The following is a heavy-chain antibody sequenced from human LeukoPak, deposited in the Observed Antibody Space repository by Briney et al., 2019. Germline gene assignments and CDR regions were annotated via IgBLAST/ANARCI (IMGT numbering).Heavy chain of an antibody. CDR3: ARGMADYVGGSYRYIGDY. V-gene: IGHV3-48*03. Sequence: GGSLRLSCAASGFTFSTYEMNWVRQAPGKGLEWVSYISSSGNTIYYADSVKGRFTISRDNAKNSLYLQMNSLRAEDTAVYYCARGMADYVGGSYRYIGDYWGQGTLVTVSS. J-gene: IGHJ4*02. D-gene: IGHD3-16*02. CDR2: ISSSGNTI. CDR1: GFTFSTYE.